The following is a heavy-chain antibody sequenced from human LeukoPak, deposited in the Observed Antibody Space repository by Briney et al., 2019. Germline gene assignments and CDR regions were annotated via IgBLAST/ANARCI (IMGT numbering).Heavy chain of an antibody. J-gene: IGHJ4*02. V-gene: IGHV3-30*03. D-gene: IGHD4-17*01. CDR3: ATGDDDFGDY. Sequence: GRSLRLSCAASGFTFSSYGMHWVRQAPGKGLEWVAVISYDGSNKYYADSVKGRFTISRDNSKNTLYLQMNSLRADDTAVYYCATGDDDFGDYGGQGTVVTVS. CDR2: ISYDGSNK. CDR1: GFTFSSYG.